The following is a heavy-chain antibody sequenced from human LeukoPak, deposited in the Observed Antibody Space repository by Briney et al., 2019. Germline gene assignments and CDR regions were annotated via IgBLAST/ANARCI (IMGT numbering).Heavy chain of an antibody. V-gene: IGHV4-59*12. CDR1: GGSISSYY. Sequence: SETLSLTCTVSGGSISSYYWSWIRQPPGKGLEWIGSIYYSGSTYYNPSLKSRVTISVDTSKNQFSLKLSSVTAADTAVYYCARERRSRETYYDYVWGSSPFDYWGQGTLVTVSS. D-gene: IGHD3-16*01. CDR2: IYYSGST. J-gene: IGHJ4*02. CDR3: ARERRSRETYYDYVWGSSPFDY.